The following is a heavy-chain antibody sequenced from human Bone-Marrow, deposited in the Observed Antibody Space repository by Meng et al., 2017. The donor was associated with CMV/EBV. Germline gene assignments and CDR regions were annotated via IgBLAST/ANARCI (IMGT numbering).Heavy chain of an antibody. CDR2: VGGNGDGT. CDR1: GFTFSSYA. D-gene: IGHD6-6*01. CDR3: ARGGIAARLFYGMDV. V-gene: IGHV3-23*01. Sequence: GESLKISCIASGFTFSSYAMSWVRQAPGKGLEWVSDVGGNGDGTYHADSVKGRFTISRDNAKNTLYLQMNSLRAEDTAVYYCARGGIAARLFYGMDVWGQGTTVTVSS. J-gene: IGHJ6*02.